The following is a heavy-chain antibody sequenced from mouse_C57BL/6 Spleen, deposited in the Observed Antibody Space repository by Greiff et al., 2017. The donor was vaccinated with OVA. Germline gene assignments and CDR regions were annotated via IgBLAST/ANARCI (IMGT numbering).Heavy chain of an antibody. CDR3: ARGHTWFAY. Sequence: EVKLMESGGGLVQPGGSLSLSCAASGFTFTDYYMSWVRQPPGKALEWLGFIRNKANGYTTEYSASVKGRFTISRDNSQSILYLQMNALRAEDSATYYCARGHTWFAYWGQGTLVTVSA. V-gene: IGHV7-3*01. CDR2: IRNKANGYTT. CDR1: GFTFTDYY. J-gene: IGHJ3*01. D-gene: IGHD3-3*01.